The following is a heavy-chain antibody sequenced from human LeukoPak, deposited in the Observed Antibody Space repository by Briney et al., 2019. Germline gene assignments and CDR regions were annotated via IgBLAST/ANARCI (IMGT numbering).Heavy chain of an antibody. CDR3: ARDRGSSWYVDY. Sequence: ASVKVSCKTSGYTFTRYYIHWVRQAPGPGLEWMGWINPSSGGTEYAQRFQGRVTMTGDTSISTAYMELSSLRSDDTAVYYCARDRGSSWYVDYWGQGTLVTVSS. D-gene: IGHD6-13*01. CDR1: GYTFTRYY. V-gene: IGHV1-2*02. J-gene: IGHJ4*02. CDR2: INPSSGGT.